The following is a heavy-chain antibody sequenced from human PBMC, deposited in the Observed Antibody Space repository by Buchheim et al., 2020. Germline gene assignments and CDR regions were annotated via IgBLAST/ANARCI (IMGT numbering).Heavy chain of an antibody. CDR1: GFTFSSYS. CDR2: ISSSSSTI. V-gene: IGHV3-48*01. CDR3: ARDNYPVVYAFSKYYYGMDV. Sequence: EVQLVESGGGLVQPGGSLRLSCAASGFTFSSYSMNWVRQAPGKGLEWVSYISSSSSTIYYADSVKGRFTISRDNAKNSLYLQMNSLRAEDTAVYYCARDNYPVVYAFSKYYYGMDVWGQGTT. D-gene: IGHD2-8*02. J-gene: IGHJ6*02.